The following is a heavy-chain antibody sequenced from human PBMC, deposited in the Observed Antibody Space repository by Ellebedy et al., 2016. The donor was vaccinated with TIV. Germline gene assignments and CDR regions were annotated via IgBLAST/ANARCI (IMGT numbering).Heavy chain of an antibody. CDR3: ARDHVGDGYNRAFDI. Sequence: PGGSLRLSCAASGFTFPTYAMHWVRQAPGKGLEWVAVISYDGSNKYYADSVKGRFPISRDNSKNTLYLQMNSLRAEDTAVYYCARDHVGDGYNRAFDIWGQGTMVTVSS. CDR1: GFTFPTYA. V-gene: IGHV3-30*17. J-gene: IGHJ3*02. CDR2: ISYDGSNK. D-gene: IGHD5-24*01.